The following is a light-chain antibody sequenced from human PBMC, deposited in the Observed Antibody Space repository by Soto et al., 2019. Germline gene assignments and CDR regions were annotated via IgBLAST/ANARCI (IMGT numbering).Light chain of an antibody. CDR3: QQLYTYPIT. CDR2: AAS. Sequence: DIQLTQSPSFLSASIVDRVTIACRASQGSSRNLAWYQQRPGRAPKLLIYAASTLQSGVPSRFSGSGSGTEFTLTISSLQPEDFATYYCQQLYTYPITFGQGTRLEIK. CDR1: QGSSRN. V-gene: IGKV1-9*01. J-gene: IGKJ5*01.